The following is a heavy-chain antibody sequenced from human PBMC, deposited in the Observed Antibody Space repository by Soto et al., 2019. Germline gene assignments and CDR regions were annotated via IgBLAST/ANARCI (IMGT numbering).Heavy chain of an antibody. CDR1: GLSVSNNH. J-gene: IGHJ4*02. V-gene: IGHV3-53*01. CDR2: IYSGGST. Sequence: GGSLRLSCAASGLSVSNNHMSWVRQAPGKGLEWVSIIYSGGSTYHADSVKGRFTISRDDSKNTVFLQMNSLRAEDTAVYYCARAYSYRFDYWGQGTLVTVAS. CDR3: ARAYSYRFDY. D-gene: IGHD5-18*01.